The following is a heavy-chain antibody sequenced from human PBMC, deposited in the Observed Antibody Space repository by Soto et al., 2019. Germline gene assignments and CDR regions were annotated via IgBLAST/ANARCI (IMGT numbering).Heavy chain of an antibody. Sequence: QVQLQQWGAGLLKPSETLSLTCAVYGGSFSGYYWSWIRQPPGKGLEWIGEINHSGSTNYNPSLKSRVTISVDTSKNQFSMKLSSVTAADTAVYYCARGYSSSSGLDYWGQGTLVTVSS. CDR2: INHSGST. V-gene: IGHV4-34*01. D-gene: IGHD6-6*01. CDR3: ARGYSSSSGLDY. CDR1: GGSFSGYY. J-gene: IGHJ4*02.